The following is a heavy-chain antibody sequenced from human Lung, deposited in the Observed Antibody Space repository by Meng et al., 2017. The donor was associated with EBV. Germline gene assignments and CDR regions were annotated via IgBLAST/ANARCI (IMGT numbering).Heavy chain of an antibody. J-gene: IGHJ4*02. CDR1: GESFGDYY. V-gene: IGHV4-34*11. D-gene: IGHD6-19*01. CDR3: ARLRLVWMFDY. CDR2: IYYSGST. Sequence: LHHGGAGLLKPSDTLSLTCGVYGESFGDYYCTWIRQPPGKGLEWIGYIYYSGSTNYNPSLESRVTISLDTSQNQFSLKLKSVTAADTAVYYCARLRLVWMFDYWGQGALVTVSS.